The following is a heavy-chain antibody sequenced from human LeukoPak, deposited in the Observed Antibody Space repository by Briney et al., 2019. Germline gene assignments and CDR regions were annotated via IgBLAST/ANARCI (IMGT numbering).Heavy chain of an antibody. D-gene: IGHD5-18*01. CDR1: GFTFSSYG. CDR2: ISYDGNNK. J-gene: IGHJ4*02. V-gene: IGHV3-30*18. Sequence: GSLRLSCAASGFTFSSYGMHWVRQAPGKGLEWVAVISYDGNNKYYADSVKGRFTISRDNSKNTLYLQMNSLRAEDTAVYYCAKDGGYSYGYAGRFDYWGQGTLVTVSS. CDR3: AKDGGYSYGYAGRFDY.